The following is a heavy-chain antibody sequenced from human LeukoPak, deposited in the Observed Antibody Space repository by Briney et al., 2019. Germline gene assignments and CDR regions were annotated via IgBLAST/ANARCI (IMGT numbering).Heavy chain of an antibody. CDR3: ARDWPLDY. Sequence: PGGSLRLSCAASGFTVSSKYMNWVRQAPGKGLEWVSVIYSGGTTYYADSVKGRFTMSSGSSKNTLYLQMNSLRAEDTAVYYCARDWPLDYWGQGTLVTVSS. CDR2: IYSGGTT. V-gene: IGHV3-66*02. D-gene: IGHD2-21*01. J-gene: IGHJ4*02. CDR1: GFTVSSKY.